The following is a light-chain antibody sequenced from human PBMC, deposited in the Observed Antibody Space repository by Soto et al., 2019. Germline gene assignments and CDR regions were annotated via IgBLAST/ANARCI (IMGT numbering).Light chain of an antibody. J-gene: IGLJ2*01. Sequence: QSALTQPPSASGSPGQSVTISCTGTSSDVGGYNYVSWYQQHPGKAPKLMIYEVRNRPSGISSRFSGSKSGNTASLTISGLQAEDEADYYCSSYTTTSSVVFGGGTKLTVL. CDR2: EVR. CDR3: SSYTTTSSVV. V-gene: IGLV2-14*01. CDR1: SSDVGGYNY.